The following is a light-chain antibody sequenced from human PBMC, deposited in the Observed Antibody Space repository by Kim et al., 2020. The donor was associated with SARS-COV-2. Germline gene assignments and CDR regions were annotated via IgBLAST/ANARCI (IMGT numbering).Light chain of an antibody. J-gene: IGKJ1*01. V-gene: IGKV1-5*03. CDR3: QHYYTLWT. Sequence: DIQMTQSPSTLSASVGDRVTITCRASQSISDWLAWYQQKPGKAPKLLIYKASSLESGVPSRFSGSGSGTEFTLTISSLQPDDFATYYCQHYYTLWTFGQGTKVDIK. CDR1: QSISDW. CDR2: KAS.